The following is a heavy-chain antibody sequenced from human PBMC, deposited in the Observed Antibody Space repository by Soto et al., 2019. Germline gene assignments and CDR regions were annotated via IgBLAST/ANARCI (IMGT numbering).Heavy chain of an antibody. CDR3: AKGAARTGYYYYYMDV. D-gene: IGHD6-6*01. Sequence: GGSLRLSCAASGFTFSSYAMSWVRQAPGKGLEWVSAISGSGGSTYYADSVKGRFTISRDNSKNTLYLQMNSLRAEDTAVYYCAKGAARTGYYYYYMDVWGKGTTVTVSS. CDR2: ISGSGGST. V-gene: IGHV3-23*01. J-gene: IGHJ6*03. CDR1: GFTFSSYA.